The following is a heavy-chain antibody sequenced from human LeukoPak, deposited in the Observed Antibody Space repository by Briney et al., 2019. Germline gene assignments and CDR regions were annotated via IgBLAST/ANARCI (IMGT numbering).Heavy chain of an antibody. CDR2: ISSTGSTI. CDR3: ARDHWNHIRGSFDI. V-gene: IGHV3-48*03. CDR1: GFTFSSYE. Sequence: PGGSLRLSCAASGFTFSSYEMNWVRQAPGKGLEWVSYISSTGSTIYYADSVKGRFTISRDNAKNPLYLQMNSLRAEDTAVYYCARDHWNHIRGSFDIWGQGTMVTVSS. J-gene: IGHJ3*02. D-gene: IGHD1-1*01.